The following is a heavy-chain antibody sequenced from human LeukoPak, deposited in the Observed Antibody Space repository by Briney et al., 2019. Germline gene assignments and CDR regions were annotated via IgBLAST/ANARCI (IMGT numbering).Heavy chain of an antibody. CDR1: GFTFSSYG. Sequence: GGSLRLSCAASGFTFSSYGMHWVREAPGKGLEWVAVISYDGSNKYYADSVKGRFTISRDNSKNTLYLQMNSLRAEDTAVYYCAKDPQRSGSIWGQGRMVTVSS. CDR3: AKDPQRSGSI. V-gene: IGHV3-30*18. D-gene: IGHD3-3*01. J-gene: IGHJ3*02. CDR2: ISYDGSNK.